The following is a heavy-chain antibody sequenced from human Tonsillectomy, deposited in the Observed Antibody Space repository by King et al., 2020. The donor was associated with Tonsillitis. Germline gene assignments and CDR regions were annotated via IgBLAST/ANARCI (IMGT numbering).Heavy chain of an antibody. CDR2: INSRGRYI. Sequence: QLVQSGGGLVKPGWSLRLSGAASGFTFSDYTINWVRQAPGQRLEWVSSINSRGRYIYYADSVKGRFTISRDNAKNLLFLQMNSLTADDTAVYYCARDRLSGDYWGQGTLVTVSS. J-gene: IGHJ4*02. CDR1: GFTFSDYT. D-gene: IGHD2-21*02. V-gene: IGHV3-21*01. CDR3: ARDRLSGDY.